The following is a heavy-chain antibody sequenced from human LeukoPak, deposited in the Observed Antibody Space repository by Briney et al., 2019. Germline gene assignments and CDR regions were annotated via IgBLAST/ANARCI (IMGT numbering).Heavy chain of an antibody. CDR2: MNPNSGNT. CDR1: GGTFSSYA. V-gene: IGHV1-8*02. J-gene: IGHJ5*02. D-gene: IGHD2-15*01. Sequence: ASVKVSCKASGGTFSSYAISWVRQAPGQGLEWMGWMNPNSGNTGYAQKFQGRVTMARNTSISTAYMELSSLRSEDTAVYYCARGTRYCSGGSCYFWFDPWGQGTLVTVSS. CDR3: ARGTRYCSGGSCYFWFDP.